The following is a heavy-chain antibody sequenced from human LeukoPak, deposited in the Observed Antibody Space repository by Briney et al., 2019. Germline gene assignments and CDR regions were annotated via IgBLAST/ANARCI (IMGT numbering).Heavy chain of an antibody. CDR3: AIESVWYGFDY. J-gene: IGHJ4*02. V-gene: IGHV1-46*01. D-gene: IGHD3-16*01. Sequence: ASVKVSRKASGYTFTNYYMHWVRQTPGQGLEWMGRINPSGGSTSYAQKFQGRVTMTRDTSTSTVYMELSSLRSEDTAVYYCAIESVWYGFDYWGQGTLVTVSS. CDR2: INPSGGST. CDR1: GYTFTNYY.